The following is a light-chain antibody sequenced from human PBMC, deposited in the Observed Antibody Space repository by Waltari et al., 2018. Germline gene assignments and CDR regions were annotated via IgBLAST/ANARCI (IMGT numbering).Light chain of an antibody. Sequence: DIQMTQSPSSLSASVGDRVTITCRASQSISSYLNWYQQKPGKAPKLLIYAASSLQSGVPSRFSGRGSGTDFTLTISSLQPEDFATYYCQQSYSTPSFGAGTKVEIK. V-gene: IGKV1-39*01. CDR3: QQSYSTPS. J-gene: IGKJ4*01. CDR2: AAS. CDR1: QSISSY.